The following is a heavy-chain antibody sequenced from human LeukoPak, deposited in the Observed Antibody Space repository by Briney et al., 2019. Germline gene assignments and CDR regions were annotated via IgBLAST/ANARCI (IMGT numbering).Heavy chain of an antibody. CDR1: GYSISSGYH. D-gene: IGHD1-1*01. CDR2: IYQSGST. Sequence: SSETLSLTCVVSGYSISSGYHWDWIRQPPGKGLEWIGSIYQSGSTYYNPPLKSRVTISVDTSKNQFSLNLSSVTAADTAVYYCARRVEHYYYMDVWDKGTTVTVSS. CDR3: ARRVEHYYYMDV. J-gene: IGHJ6*03. V-gene: IGHV4-38-2*01.